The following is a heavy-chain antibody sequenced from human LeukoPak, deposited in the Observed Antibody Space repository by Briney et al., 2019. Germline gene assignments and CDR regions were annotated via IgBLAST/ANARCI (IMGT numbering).Heavy chain of an antibody. CDR2: ISNGNT. Sequence: GGSLRLSCAASGFPFSRRAMSWVRQPPGKGLEWVSAISNGNTYYADSVRGSFTISRDDSKNTVYLQMNSLRDEDTALYYCVREAGYCASVCLKSNWFDPWGQGTLVTVSS. J-gene: IGHJ5*02. CDR1: GFPFSRRA. V-gene: IGHV3-23*01. D-gene: IGHD2-21*02. CDR3: VREAGYCASVCLKSNWFDP.